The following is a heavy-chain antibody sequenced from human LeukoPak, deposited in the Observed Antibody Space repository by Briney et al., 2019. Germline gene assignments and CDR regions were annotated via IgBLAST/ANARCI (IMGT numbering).Heavy chain of an antibody. J-gene: IGHJ4*02. CDR3: ASTNDSYCDYFDY. Sequence: GGSLRHFCADSGFTFSDIYLDRVRQAPGKGLEWVGRSRNKANSYTTEYGPSVKGRVTISSDDSINSLYLQMSSLRAEDTAVYYCASTNDSYCDYFDYWGQGTLVTVSS. D-gene: IGHD5-18*01. CDR1: GFTFSDIY. CDR2: SRNKANSYTT. V-gene: IGHV3-72*01.